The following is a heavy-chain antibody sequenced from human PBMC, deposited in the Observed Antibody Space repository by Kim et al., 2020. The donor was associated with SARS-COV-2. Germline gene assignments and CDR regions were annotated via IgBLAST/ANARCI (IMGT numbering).Heavy chain of an antibody. V-gene: IGHV4-31*03. CDR1: GGSISSGGYY. J-gene: IGHJ3*02. Sequence: SETLSLTCTVSGGSISSGGYYWSWIRQHPGKGLEWIGYIYYSGSTYYNPSLKSRVTISVDTSKNQFSLKLSSVTAADTAVYYCARDNCGGCLPPGGAFDIWGQGTMVTVSS. CDR3: ARDNCGGCLPPGGAFDI. D-gene: IGHD6-19*01. CDR2: IYYSGST.